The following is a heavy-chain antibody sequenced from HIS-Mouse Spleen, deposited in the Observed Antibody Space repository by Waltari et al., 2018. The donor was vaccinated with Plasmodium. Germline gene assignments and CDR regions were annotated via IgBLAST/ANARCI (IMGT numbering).Heavy chain of an antibody. D-gene: IGHD3-3*01. CDR3: ARVTSSGVYWYFDL. CDR1: GGSFRGYY. J-gene: IGHJ2*01. CDR2: INHRGST. Sequence: QVQLQQWGAGLLKPSETLSLTCAVYGGSFRGYYWSWIRQPPGQGLEWIGEINHRGSTNYNPSLKSRVTISVDTSKNQFSLKLSSVTAADTAVYYCARVTSSGVYWYFDLWGRGTLVTVSS. V-gene: IGHV4-34*01.